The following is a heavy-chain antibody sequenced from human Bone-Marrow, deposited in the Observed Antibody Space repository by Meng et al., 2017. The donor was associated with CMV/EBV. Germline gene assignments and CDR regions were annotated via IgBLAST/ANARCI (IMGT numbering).Heavy chain of an antibody. D-gene: IGHD5-24*01. CDR3: ARATRYNYYYQYAMDV. CDR1: GGSFSDNY. CDR2: INRRGST. Sequence: YGGSFSDNYWTWIRQSPGKGLEWIGEINRRGSTNYKSSLKSRVFMSVDTSKNQFSLSLRPVTAADTAVYYCARATRYNYYYQYAMDVWGQGTTVTVSS. J-gene: IGHJ6*02. V-gene: IGHV4-34*01.